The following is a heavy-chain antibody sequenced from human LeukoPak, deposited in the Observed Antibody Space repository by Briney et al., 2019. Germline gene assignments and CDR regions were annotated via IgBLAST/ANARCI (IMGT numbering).Heavy chain of an antibody. Sequence: GGSLRLSCAASGFTFSDYYMSWIRQAPGKGLEWDSYISSSGSTIYYADSVKGRFTISRDNAKNSLYLQMNSLRAEDTAVYYCARDTSYYDFWSGYPGSYFDYWGQGTLVTVSS. V-gene: IGHV3-11*04. CDR3: ARDTSYYDFWSGYPGSYFDY. J-gene: IGHJ4*02. CDR2: ISSSGSTI. D-gene: IGHD3-3*01. CDR1: GFTFSDYY.